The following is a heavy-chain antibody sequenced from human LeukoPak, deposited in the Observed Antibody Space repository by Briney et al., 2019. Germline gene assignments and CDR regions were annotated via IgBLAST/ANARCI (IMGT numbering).Heavy chain of an antibody. V-gene: IGHV1-8*01. D-gene: IGHD2-2*01. CDR1: GYTFTTYD. Sequence: ASVKVSCKASGYTFTTYDINWVRQVTGQGLEWMGWMNPNSGNTGYAQNFQGRVTMTRNTSISTAYMELSSLRYEDTAVYYCARLLLSCNSASCQLVGDAFDIWGQGTMVTVSS. CDR2: MNPNSGNT. CDR3: ARLLLSCNSASCQLVGDAFDI. J-gene: IGHJ3*02.